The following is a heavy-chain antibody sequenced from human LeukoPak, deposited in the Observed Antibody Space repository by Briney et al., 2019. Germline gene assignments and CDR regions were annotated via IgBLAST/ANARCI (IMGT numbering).Heavy chain of an antibody. D-gene: IGHD3-10*01. V-gene: IGHV4-34*01. CDR1: GGTFRGYY. CDR2: IDHTGST. Sequence: SETLSLTCAVSGGTFRGYYWSWIRQPPGKGLAWIGEIDHTGSTNYNPSLESRVTLSVVTSKSQVSLNLNSLTAAGTAVYYCARGLRFHVGSGNWFDLWGQGTLVTVSS. J-gene: IGHJ5*02. CDR3: ARGLRFHVGSGNWFDL.